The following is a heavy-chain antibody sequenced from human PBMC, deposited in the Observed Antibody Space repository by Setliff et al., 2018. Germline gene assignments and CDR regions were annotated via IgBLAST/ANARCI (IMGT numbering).Heavy chain of an antibody. CDR1: GYSISSGFS. D-gene: IGHD3-10*01. CDR3: ARRWNFGPYGSGIHDGFDM. V-gene: IGHV4-38-2*01. J-gene: IGHJ3*02. Sequence: PSETLSLTCAVSGYSISSGFSWVWIRPSPGKGLEWIGRILFSGDTYYNPSLNSRVTISADTSKNQFSLNLSSVTAADTAVYYCARRWNFGPYGSGIHDGFDMWGEGTMVTVSS. CDR2: ILFSGDT.